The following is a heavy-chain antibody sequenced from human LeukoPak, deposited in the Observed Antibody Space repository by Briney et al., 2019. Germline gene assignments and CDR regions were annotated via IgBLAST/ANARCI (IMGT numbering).Heavy chain of an antibody. CDR1: GFTFSSYI. Sequence: PGGSLRLSCAASGFTFSSYIMHWVRQAPGKGLEWVAVISYDGSNKYYADSVKGRFTISRDNSQNTLYLQMNSLRPEDTAVHYCARERGYDSFHFDYWGQGALVTVSS. V-gene: IGHV3-30*04. D-gene: IGHD5-12*01. CDR2: ISYDGSNK. CDR3: ARERGYDSFHFDY. J-gene: IGHJ4*02.